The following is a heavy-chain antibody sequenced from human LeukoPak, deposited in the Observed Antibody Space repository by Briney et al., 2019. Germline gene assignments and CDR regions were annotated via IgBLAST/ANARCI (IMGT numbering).Heavy chain of an antibody. CDR3: ARDRWDPLLWFGELFPDY. CDR2: LSSSSSYT. CDR1: GFTFSDSY. J-gene: IGHJ4*02. V-gene: IGHV3-11*06. D-gene: IGHD3-10*01. Sequence: GGSPRLSCAASGFTFSDSYMSWIRQAPGKGLEWISYLSSSSSYTNYAYSVKGRFTISRDHAKNSLYLQMNSLSAEDTAVYYCARDRWDPLLWFGELFPDYWGQGTLVTVSS.